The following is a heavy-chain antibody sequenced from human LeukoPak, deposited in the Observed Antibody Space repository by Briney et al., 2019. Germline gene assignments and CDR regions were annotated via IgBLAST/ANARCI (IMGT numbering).Heavy chain of an antibody. V-gene: IGHV4-30-4*01. J-gene: IGHJ4*02. CDR3: ATYYAGRGGSGY. CDR2: SGAT. Sequence: SETLSLTCTVSGASISSDAYHWRWIRQPPGKGLEWIGHSGATKNNPSLNSRLTISVDTSKNQFSLRLSSVTAADTAVYFCATYYAGRGGSGYWGQGTLVTVSS. CDR1: GASISSDAYH. D-gene: IGHD3-10*01.